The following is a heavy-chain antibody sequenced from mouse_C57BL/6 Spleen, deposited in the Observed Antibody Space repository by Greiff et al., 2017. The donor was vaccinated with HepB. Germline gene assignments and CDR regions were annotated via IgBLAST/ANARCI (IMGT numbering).Heavy chain of an antibody. Sequence: VQLQQSGAELVRPGTSVKMSCKASGYTFTNYWIGWAKPRPGHGLEWIGDIYPGGGYTNYNEKFKGKATLTAYKSSNTAYLQFSSLTSEDSAIYYCARQATTVVASYYFDYWGQGTTLTVSS. J-gene: IGHJ2*01. V-gene: IGHV1-63*01. D-gene: IGHD1-1*01. CDR3: ARQATTVVASYYFDY. CDR2: IYPGGGYT. CDR1: GYTFTNYW.